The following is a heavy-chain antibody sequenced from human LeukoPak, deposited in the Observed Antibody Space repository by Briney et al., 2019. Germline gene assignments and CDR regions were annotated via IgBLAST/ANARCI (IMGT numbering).Heavy chain of an antibody. CDR2: ISGSGGST. V-gene: IGHV3-23*01. CDR3: ATTLLRASTYMDV. J-gene: IGHJ6*03. D-gene: IGHD1-1*01. Sequence: GGSLRLSCAAFGFTFSSYVMSWVRQAPGKGLEWVSCISGSGGSTYYADSVKGRFTISRDNSKNTLYLQMNSLRAEDTAVYYCATTLLRASTYMDVWGKGTTVTVSS. CDR1: GFTFSSYV.